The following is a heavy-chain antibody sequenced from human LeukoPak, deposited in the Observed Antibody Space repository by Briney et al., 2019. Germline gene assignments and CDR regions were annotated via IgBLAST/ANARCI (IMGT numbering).Heavy chain of an antibody. Sequence: GGSLRLSCAASGFTFSSYSMNWVRQAPGKGLEWVSYISSSSSTIYYADSVKGRFTVSRDNVKNTMYLQMNGLRAEDTAVYFCARYSSSWHANDYRGQGTLVTVSS. CDR1: GFTFSSYS. V-gene: IGHV3-48*01. CDR2: ISSSSSTI. CDR3: ARYSSSWHANDY. J-gene: IGHJ4*02. D-gene: IGHD6-13*01.